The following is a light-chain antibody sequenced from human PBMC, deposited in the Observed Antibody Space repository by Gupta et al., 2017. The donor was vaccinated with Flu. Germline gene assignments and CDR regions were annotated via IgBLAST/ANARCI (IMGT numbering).Light chain of an antibody. J-gene: IGKJ2*03. Sequence: EIVLTQSPATLSLSPGERATLSCRASQSVSSYLAWYQQKPGQAPRLLMYDASNRATGVPARFSGSGSGTDFTLTISSLKPEDFAVYYCQQRSNWPPQYSFGQGTKLEIK. V-gene: IGKV3-11*01. CDR2: DAS. CDR3: QQRSNWPPQYS. CDR1: QSVSSY.